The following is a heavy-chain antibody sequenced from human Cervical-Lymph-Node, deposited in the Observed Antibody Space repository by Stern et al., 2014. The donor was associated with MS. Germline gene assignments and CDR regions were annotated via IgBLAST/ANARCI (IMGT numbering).Heavy chain of an antibody. V-gene: IGHV1-24*01. J-gene: IGHJ3*01. CDR2: YDPEEGET. Sequence: VQLVESGAEVRKPGASVRVSCKVSGYSLSDLSMHWVRQAPGKGLEWLGGYDPEEGETVYAQRFQGRVTMNEDTSTDTAYMELNSLRSDDTAVYHCATASRYDALDLWGQGTVVTVSS. CDR1: GYSLSDLS. CDR3: ATASRYDALDL.